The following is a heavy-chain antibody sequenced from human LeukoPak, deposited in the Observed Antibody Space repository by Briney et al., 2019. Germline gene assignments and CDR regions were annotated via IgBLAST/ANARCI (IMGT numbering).Heavy chain of an antibody. CDR1: GYTFTGYY. CDR2: INPNSGGT. J-gene: IGHJ5*02. V-gene: IGHV1-2*02. Sequence: ASVKVSCKASGYTFTGYYMHWVRQAPGQGLEWMGWINPNSGGTSYAQKFQGRVTMTRDTSISTAYMELSRLRSDDTAVYYCARDGDHYYGSGSYNWFDPWGQGTLVTVSS. CDR3: ARDGDHYYGSGSYNWFDP. D-gene: IGHD3-10*01.